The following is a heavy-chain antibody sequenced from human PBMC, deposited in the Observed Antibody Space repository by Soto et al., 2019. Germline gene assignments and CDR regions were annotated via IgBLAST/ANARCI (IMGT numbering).Heavy chain of an antibody. CDR3: ARDLMAADKGFDL. CDR1: GYSISSGYY. D-gene: IGHD6-19*01. V-gene: IGHV4-38-2*02. J-gene: IGHJ5*02. Sequence: SETLSLTCAVSGYSISSGYYWGWIRQPPGKGLEWIGSIYHSGSTYYNPSLKSRVTISVDTSKNQFSLKLSSVTAADTAVYYCARDLMAADKGFDLWGQGTLVTVSS. CDR2: IYHSGST.